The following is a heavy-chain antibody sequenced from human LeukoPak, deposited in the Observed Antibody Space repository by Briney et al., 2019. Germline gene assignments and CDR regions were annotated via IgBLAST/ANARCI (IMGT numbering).Heavy chain of an antibody. Sequence: GGSLRLSCAASGFIFNDYYMTWIRQAPGKGLEWLSYICSSGRTIYYADSVKGRFTISRDNANNSLYLQMNSLKVDDTAVYYCARRIDIWGQGTRVTVSS. CDR2: ICSSGRTI. J-gene: IGHJ3*02. CDR1: GFIFNDYY. V-gene: IGHV3-11*01. CDR3: ARRIDI.